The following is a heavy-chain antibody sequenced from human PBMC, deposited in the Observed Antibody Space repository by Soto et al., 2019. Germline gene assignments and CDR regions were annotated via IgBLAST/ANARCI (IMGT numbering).Heavy chain of an antibody. D-gene: IGHD5-12*01. CDR3: ARVSSGYDLNYYYYGMDV. CDR1: GGSISSGGYS. Sequence: SETLSLTCAVSGGSISSGGYSWSWIRQPPGKGLEWIGYIYHSGSTYYNPSLKSRVTISVDRSKNQFSLKLSSVTAADTAVYYCARVSSGYDLNYYYYGMDVWGQGTTVTVSS. V-gene: IGHV4-30-2*01. CDR2: IYHSGST. J-gene: IGHJ6*02.